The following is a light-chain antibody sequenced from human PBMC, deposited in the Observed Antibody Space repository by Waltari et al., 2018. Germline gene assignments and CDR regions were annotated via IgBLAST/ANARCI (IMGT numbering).Light chain of an antibody. CDR1: SSNIGKNY. CDR3: GTWDTSLSAYWV. V-gene: IGLV1-51*01. Sequence: QSVLTQPPSVSAAPGPNVTISRSGCSSNIGKNYVSWFQQFPGTAHKFLIYDNAKRPSGIPDRFSGSKSGTSATLGITGLQTGDEADYYCGTWDTSLSAYWVFGGGTKLTVL. J-gene: IGLJ3*02. CDR2: DNA.